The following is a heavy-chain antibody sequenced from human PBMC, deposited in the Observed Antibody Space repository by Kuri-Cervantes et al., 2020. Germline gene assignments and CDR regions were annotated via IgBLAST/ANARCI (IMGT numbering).Heavy chain of an antibody. Sequence: GESLKISCAASGFTFNSYWMTWVRQAPGKGLEWVATIKHDGSEKTYVDSVKGRFTISRDNAKDSLYLQMNSLRADDTAVYYCARAQGVAGATLLDYWGQGALVTVSS. D-gene: IGHD1-26*01. CDR3: ARAQGVAGATLLDY. CDR1: GFTFNSYW. J-gene: IGHJ4*02. V-gene: IGHV3-7*01. CDR2: IKHDGSEK.